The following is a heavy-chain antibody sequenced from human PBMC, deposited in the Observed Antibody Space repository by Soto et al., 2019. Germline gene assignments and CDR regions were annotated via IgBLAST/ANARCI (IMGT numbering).Heavy chain of an antibody. Sequence: LSLTCTVSSGSISSGGYYWTWIRQHPGKGLEWIGYIYYSGSTYYNPSLKSRLTISVDTSKNQFSLKLSSVTAADTAVYYCARSTPLYDPSGYADYWGQGTLVTVSS. CDR2: IYYSGST. CDR3: ARSTPLYDPSGYADY. CDR1: SGSISSGGYY. D-gene: IGHD3-22*01. J-gene: IGHJ4*02. V-gene: IGHV4-31*03.